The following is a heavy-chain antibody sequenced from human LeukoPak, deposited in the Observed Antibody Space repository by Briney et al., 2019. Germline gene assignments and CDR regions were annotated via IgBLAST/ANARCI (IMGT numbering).Heavy chain of an antibody. J-gene: IGHJ4*02. CDR3: AKDARAYYYDSSGYYYDFDY. CDR2: ISGSGGST. V-gene: IGHV3-23*01. D-gene: IGHD3-22*01. CDR1: GFTFSSYV. Sequence: PGGSLSLSCAASGFTFSSYVMSWVRQAPGKGLEWVSAISGSGGSTYYADSVKGRFTISRDNSKNTLYLQMNSLRAEDTAVYYCAKDARAYYYDSSGYYYDFDYWGQGTLVTVSS.